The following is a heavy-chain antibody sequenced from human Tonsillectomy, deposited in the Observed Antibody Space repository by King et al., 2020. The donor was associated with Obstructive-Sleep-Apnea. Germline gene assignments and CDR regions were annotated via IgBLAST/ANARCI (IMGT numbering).Heavy chain of an antibody. D-gene: IGHD1-26*01. V-gene: IGHV3-30*04. CDR1: GFTFSNYT. CDR2: ISSDGRNK. J-gene: IGHJ3*02. Sequence: VQLVESGGGVVQPGRSLKLSCAASGFTFSNYTMHWVRQAPGKGLEGVAVISSDGRNKYYADSVKGRFTISRDNSQNTRYLRMNSLRAEDTAVYYCASLVGATSWDAFDIWGQGTVVSVSS. CDR3: ASLVGATSWDAFDI.